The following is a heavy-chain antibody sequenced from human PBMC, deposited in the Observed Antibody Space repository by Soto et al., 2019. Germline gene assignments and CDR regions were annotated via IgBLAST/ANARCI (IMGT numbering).Heavy chain of an antibody. J-gene: IGHJ4*02. V-gene: IGHV1-3*01. Sequence: SVKLTCKASGYSFTSYAMHWVRQAPGQRLEWMGWINAGNGNTKYSQKFQGRVTVTKDTSASTAYMELSSLRSEDTAVYYCARDLGGWPDYWGQGTLGTVSS. D-gene: IGHD2-15*01. CDR1: GYSFTSYA. CDR2: INAGNGNT. CDR3: ARDLGGWPDY.